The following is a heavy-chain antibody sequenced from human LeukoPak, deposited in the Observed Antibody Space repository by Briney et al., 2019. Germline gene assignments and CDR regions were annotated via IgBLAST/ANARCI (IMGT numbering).Heavy chain of an antibody. CDR3: AREIAVAGTTDYYYYMDV. D-gene: IGHD6-19*01. CDR2: IIPIFGTA. Sequence: GASVKVSCKASGGTFSSYAISWVRQAPGQGLEWMGGIIPIFGTANYAQKVQGRVTITADESTSTAYMELSSLRSEDTAVYYCAREIAVAGTTDYYYYMDVWGKGTTVTVSS. V-gene: IGHV1-69*13. J-gene: IGHJ6*03. CDR1: GGTFSSYA.